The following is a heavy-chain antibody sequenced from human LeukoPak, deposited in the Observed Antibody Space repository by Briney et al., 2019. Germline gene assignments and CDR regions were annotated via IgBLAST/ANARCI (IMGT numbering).Heavy chain of an antibody. D-gene: IGHD3-10*01. J-gene: IGHJ5*02. Sequence: SETLSLTCTVSGGSISSSSYYWGWIRQPPGKGLEWIGSIYYSGSTYYNPSLKSRVTLSVDTSKNQFSLKLSSVTAADTAVYYCARHMTTTMVRGVIFGYDWFDPWGQGTLVTVSS. CDR2: IYYSGST. CDR1: GGSISSSSYY. CDR3: ARHMTTTMVRGVIFGYDWFDP. V-gene: IGHV4-39*01.